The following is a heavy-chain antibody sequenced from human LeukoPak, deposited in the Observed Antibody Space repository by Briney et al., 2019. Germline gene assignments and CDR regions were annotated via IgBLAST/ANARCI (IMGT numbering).Heavy chain of an antibody. J-gene: IGHJ4*02. CDR2: VSSDGSVK. CDR3: AKGGQRGSFYFES. CDR1: GITIRKHA. Sequence: GGSLRLSCEVSGITIRKHAMHGLRQAPGKGLEGVGYVSSDGSVKKYGESVKGRVAISRDNSKNTVDLRMNSLRGDDTAVYYCAKGGQRGSFYFESWGQGTLVSVSS. D-gene: IGHD3-16*01. V-gene: IGHV3-30*02.